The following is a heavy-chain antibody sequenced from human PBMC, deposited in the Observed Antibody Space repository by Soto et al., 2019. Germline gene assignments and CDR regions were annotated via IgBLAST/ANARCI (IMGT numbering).Heavy chain of an antibody. CDR1: GFTFSSYS. Sequence: EVQLVESGGGLVKPGGSLRLSCAASGFTFSSYSMNWVRQAPGKGLEWVSSISSSSSYIYYADSVKGRFTISRDNAKNLLYLQMDSLRVEDTAVYYWASRGSFDAFDIWGQGTMVTVSS. CDR2: ISSSSSYI. J-gene: IGHJ3*02. CDR3: ASRGSFDAFDI. D-gene: IGHD3-16*01. V-gene: IGHV3-21*01.